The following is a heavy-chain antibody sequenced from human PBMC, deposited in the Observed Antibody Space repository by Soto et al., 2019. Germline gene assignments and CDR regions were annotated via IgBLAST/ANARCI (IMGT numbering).Heavy chain of an antibody. CDR3: ARDPELIILTYYYSGMYV. CDR1: GFTFISYG. J-gene: IGHJ6*04. Sequence: GGSLILSCAASGFTFISYGMHWVRQAPGQGLEWLAVIWYDGSNKYYADSVKGRFTISRDNSKNTLYLQMNSLRAEDTAVYYCARDPELIILTYYYSGMYVWGKGNTVTVPS. V-gene: IGHV3-33*01. CDR2: IWYDGSNK. D-gene: IGHD3-10*01.